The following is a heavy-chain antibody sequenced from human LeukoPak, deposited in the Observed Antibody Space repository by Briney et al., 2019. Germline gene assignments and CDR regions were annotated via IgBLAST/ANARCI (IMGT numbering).Heavy chain of an antibody. V-gene: IGHV4-4*07. CDR3: ARDQYYYDSSGYSNFEY. CDR2: IYTSGST. CDR1: GGSFSGYY. Sequence: SETLSLTCAVYGGSFSGYYWSWIRQPAGKGLEWIGRIYTSGSTNYNPSLKSRVTMSVDTSKNQFSLNLSSVTAADTAVYYCARDQYYYDSSGYSNFEYWGQGTLVTVSS. D-gene: IGHD3-22*01. J-gene: IGHJ4*02.